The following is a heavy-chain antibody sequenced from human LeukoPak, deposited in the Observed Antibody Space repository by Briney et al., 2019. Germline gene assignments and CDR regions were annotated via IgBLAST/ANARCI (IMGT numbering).Heavy chain of an antibody. CDR1: GDTVSSNSAA. V-gene: IGHV6-1*01. Sequence: SQTLSLTCAISGDTVSSNSAAWNWIRQSPSRGLEWLGRTYFRSKWYNDYAESVKGRISINPDTSKNQFSLHLNSVNPEDTAVYYCANFYLDNWSQGSLVTVPS. J-gene: IGHJ4*02. CDR3: ANFYLDN. CDR2: TYFRSKWYN.